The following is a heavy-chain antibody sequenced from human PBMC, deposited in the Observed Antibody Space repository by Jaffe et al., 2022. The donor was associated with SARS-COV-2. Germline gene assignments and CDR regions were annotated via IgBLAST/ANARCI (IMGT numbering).Heavy chain of an antibody. CDR1: GFTFSSYA. J-gene: IGHJ2*01. V-gene: IGHV3-23*01. D-gene: IGHD6-13*01. Sequence: EVQLLESGGGLVQPGGSLRLSCAASGFTFSSYAMSWVRQAPGKGLEWVSTISTSGRTTYYADAVKGRFTISRDNSKNTLYLQMNSLRAEDAAVYYCAKGAAAAYWFFDLWGRGTLVTVSS. CDR2: ISTSGRTT. CDR3: AKGAAAAYWFFDL.